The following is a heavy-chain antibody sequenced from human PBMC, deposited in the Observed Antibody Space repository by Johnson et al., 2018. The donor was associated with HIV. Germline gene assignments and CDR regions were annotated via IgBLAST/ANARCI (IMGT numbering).Heavy chain of an antibody. D-gene: IGHD3-10*01. CDR3: AKDYGAFDI. CDR2: IWYDGINK. Sequence: QVQLVESGGGLVKPGRSLRLSCAESGFSFSTYGMHWVRQAPGKGLEWVANIWYDGINKYYADSVKGRFTISRDNSKNTLYLQMNSLRAEDTAVYYCAKDYGAFDIWGQGTMVTVSS. V-gene: IGHV3-33*06. CDR1: GFSFSTYG. J-gene: IGHJ3*02.